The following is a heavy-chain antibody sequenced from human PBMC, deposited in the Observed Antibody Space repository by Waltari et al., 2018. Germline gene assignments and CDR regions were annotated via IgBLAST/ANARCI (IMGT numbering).Heavy chain of an antibody. D-gene: IGHD2-15*01. CDR2: IKSDGTNI. J-gene: IGHJ4*02. Sequence: EVQLVESGGGLVQPGGSLRLSCAVSGFLYNDYWMDWVRQAPGQGLVWVSRIKSDGTNIKYADSVRGRFTISRDSAKNTFYLQMNSLRAEDTAVYYFTRNPGYWGQGTLVTVAS. V-gene: IGHV3-74*03. CDR1: GFLYNDYW. CDR3: TRNPGY.